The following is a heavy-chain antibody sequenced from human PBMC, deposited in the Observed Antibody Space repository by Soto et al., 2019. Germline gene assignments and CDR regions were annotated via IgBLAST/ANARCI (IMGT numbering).Heavy chain of an antibody. CDR1: GGSISSGGYY. CDR2: IYYSGTT. Sequence: PSETLSLTCTVSGGSISSGGYYWSWIRQHPGKGLEWIGYIYYSGTTYYNPSLKSRVTISLDTSKNQFSLKLSSVTAADTAVYYCARLGGSYAVPHFDYWGQGTLVTVSS. V-gene: IGHV4-31*03. CDR3: ARLGGSYAVPHFDY. D-gene: IGHD1-26*01. J-gene: IGHJ4*02.